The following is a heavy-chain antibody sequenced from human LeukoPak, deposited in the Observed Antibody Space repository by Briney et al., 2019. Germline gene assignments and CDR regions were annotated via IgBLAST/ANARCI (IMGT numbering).Heavy chain of an antibody. V-gene: IGHV1-8*03. J-gene: IGHJ5*02. D-gene: IGHD6-6*01. CDR1: GYTFTSYD. Sequence: ASVTVSCKASGYTFTSYDINWVRQATGQGLEWMGWMNPNSGNTGYAQKFQGRVTITRNTSISTAYMELSSLRSEDTAVYYCARGEGSSPWNWFDPWGQGTLVTVSS. CDR2: MNPNSGNT. CDR3: ARGEGSSPWNWFDP.